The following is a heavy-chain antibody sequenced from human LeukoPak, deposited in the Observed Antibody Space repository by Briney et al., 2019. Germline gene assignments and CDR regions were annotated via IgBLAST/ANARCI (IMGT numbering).Heavy chain of an antibody. Sequence: GGSLRLSCAASGFTFSSYAMNWVRQAPGKGLEWVSYISSSGSTIYYADSVKGRFTISRDNAKNSLYLQMNSLRAEDTAVYYCAELGITMIGGVWGKGTTVTVSS. CDR1: GFTFSSYA. J-gene: IGHJ6*04. CDR2: ISSSGSTI. CDR3: AELGITMIGGV. D-gene: IGHD3-10*02. V-gene: IGHV3-48*03.